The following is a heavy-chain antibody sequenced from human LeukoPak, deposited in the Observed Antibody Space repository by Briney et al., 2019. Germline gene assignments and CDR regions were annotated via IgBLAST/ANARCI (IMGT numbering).Heavy chain of an antibody. CDR3: ARDPSLDY. V-gene: IGHV3-48*03. J-gene: IGHJ4*02. CDR1: GFTFSSYE. CDR2: ISSSGLTI. Sequence: PGGSLRLSCAASGFTFSSYEMNWVRQAPGKGLEWVSYISSSGLTIDYADPVKGRFTISRDNAKNSLYLQMNSLRAEDTAVYYCARDPSLDYWGQGTLVTVSS.